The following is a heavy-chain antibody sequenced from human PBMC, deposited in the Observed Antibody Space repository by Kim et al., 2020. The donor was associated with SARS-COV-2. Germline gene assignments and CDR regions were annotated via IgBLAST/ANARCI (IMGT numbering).Heavy chain of an antibody. J-gene: IGHJ6*02. D-gene: IGHD1-26*01. Sequence: GGSLRLSCAASGFSVYTSYMSWVRQAPGKGLEWVSVLYNVGAAYYADSVRGRFSVSRDFSKNTVYLQMSSLRDEDTAVYYCARDRSGDFVGLDVWGQG. V-gene: IGHV3-53*01. CDR3: ARDRSGDFVGLDV. CDR1: GFSVYTSY. CDR2: LYNVGAA.